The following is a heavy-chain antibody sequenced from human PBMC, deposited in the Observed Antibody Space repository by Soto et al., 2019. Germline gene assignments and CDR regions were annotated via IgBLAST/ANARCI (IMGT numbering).Heavy chain of an antibody. Sequence: GGSLRLSCAASGFTVSSNYMSWVRQAPGKGLEWVSVIYSGGNTYYADSVKGRFNISRDSSKNTVFFQMNSLRAEDTAVYYCARNWSRFDPWGQGTLVTVSS. D-gene: IGHD1-1*01. CDR3: ARNWSRFDP. CDR2: IYSGGNT. CDR1: GFTVSSNY. V-gene: IGHV3-66*01. J-gene: IGHJ5*02.